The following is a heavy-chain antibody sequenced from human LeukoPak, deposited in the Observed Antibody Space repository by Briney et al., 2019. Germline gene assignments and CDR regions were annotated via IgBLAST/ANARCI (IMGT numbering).Heavy chain of an antibody. D-gene: IGHD4/OR15-4a*01. J-gene: IGHJ5*02. CDR1: GVSISSGDYY. CDR3: ASVIADYGGEWFDP. Sequence: SQTLSLTCTVSGVSISSGDYYWSWIRQPPGKGLEWIGYIYYSGSTYYNPSLKSRVTISVDTSKNQFSLKLSSVTATDTAVYYCASVIADYGGEWFDPWGQGTLVTVSS. V-gene: IGHV4-30-4*01. CDR2: IYYSGST.